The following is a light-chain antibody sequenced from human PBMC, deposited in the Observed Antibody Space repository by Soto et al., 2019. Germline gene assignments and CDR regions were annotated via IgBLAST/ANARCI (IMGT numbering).Light chain of an antibody. V-gene: IGKV1-9*01. J-gene: IGKJ1*01. Sequence: DIQLTQSPSFLSASVGDRVTITCRASQGISSYLAWYQQKPRKAPKLLIYDASTLESGVPSRFSGRGSGTQFTLTISSLQPDDFATYYCQRYNTFSGTFGPGTKVDIK. CDR3: QRYNTFSGT. CDR1: QGISSY. CDR2: DAS.